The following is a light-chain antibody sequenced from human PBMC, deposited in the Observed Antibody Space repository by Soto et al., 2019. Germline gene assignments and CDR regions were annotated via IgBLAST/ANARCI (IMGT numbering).Light chain of an antibody. CDR2: DAS. V-gene: IGKV3-20*01. Sequence: DIVLTQSPATLSLSPGERATLSCRASQRISSSLAWYQQKPGQAPRLLIYDASRRATGIPDRFSGSGSGTDFTLTITRLEPEDFAVYFCQQYGSSPRTFGQGTRLEI. CDR3: QQYGSSPRT. CDR1: QRISSS. J-gene: IGKJ5*01.